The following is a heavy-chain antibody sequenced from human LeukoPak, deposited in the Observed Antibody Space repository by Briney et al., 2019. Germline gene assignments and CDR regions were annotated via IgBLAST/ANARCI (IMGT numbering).Heavy chain of an antibody. CDR3: ATRNPHYGDYYIDY. D-gene: IGHD4-17*01. Sequence: GASVKVSCKVSGYTLTELSMHWVRQAPGKGLEWMGGFDPEDGETIYAQKFQGRVTMTEDTSTDTAYMELSSLRSEDTAVYYCATRNPHYGDYYIDYWGPGTLVTVSS. V-gene: IGHV1-24*01. J-gene: IGHJ4*02. CDR1: GYTLTELS. CDR2: FDPEDGET.